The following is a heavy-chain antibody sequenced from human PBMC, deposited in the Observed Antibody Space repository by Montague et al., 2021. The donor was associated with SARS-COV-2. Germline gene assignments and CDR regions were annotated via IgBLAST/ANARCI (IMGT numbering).Heavy chain of an antibody. D-gene: IGHD2-15*01. J-gene: IGHJ3*02. Sequence: GSNKYYADSVKGRFNISRDNSKNTLYLQMNSLRAEDTAVYYCARSAWRGYRDAFAIGGQGTMVTVAA. CDR2: GSNK. CDR3: ARSAWRGYRDAFAI. V-gene: IGHV3-30-3*01.